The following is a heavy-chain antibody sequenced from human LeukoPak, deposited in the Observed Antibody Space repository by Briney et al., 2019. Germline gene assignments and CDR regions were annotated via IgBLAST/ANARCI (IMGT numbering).Heavy chain of an antibody. J-gene: IGHJ5*02. CDR1: GGSISIYY. D-gene: IGHD3-9*01. CDR3: ARRHDILTGFGFDP. V-gene: IGHV4-4*09. CDR2: IYTSGST. Sequence: PSETLSLTCTVSGGSISIYYWSWIRQPPGKGLEWIGYIYTSGSTNYNPSLKSRVTISVDTSKNQFSLKLSSVTAADTAVYYCARRHDILTGFGFDPWGQGTLVTVSS.